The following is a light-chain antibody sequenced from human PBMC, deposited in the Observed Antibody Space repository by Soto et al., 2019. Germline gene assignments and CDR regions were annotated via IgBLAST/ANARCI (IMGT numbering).Light chain of an antibody. Sequence: DIQMTQSPSILSASVGDRVTITCRASQSIRSWLAWYQQKPGKAPKLLIYDAYSLESGVPSRFSGRRSGTEFTLTTAGLQPEDFATYYCQQYESYSPLTFGGGTKVEIK. CDR1: QSIRSW. CDR3: QQYESYSPLT. J-gene: IGKJ4*01. CDR2: DAY. V-gene: IGKV1-5*01.